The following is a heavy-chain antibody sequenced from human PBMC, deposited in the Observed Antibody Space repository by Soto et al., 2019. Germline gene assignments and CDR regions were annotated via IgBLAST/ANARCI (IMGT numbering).Heavy chain of an antibody. V-gene: IGHV3-66*01. J-gene: IGHJ6*03. D-gene: IGHD4-4*01. CDR1: GVTVISNH. Sequence: GGSLRLSCGASGVTVISNHMSWVRQAPGKGLEWVSVIYSGGTTYYADSVKGRFTISRDNFKNTLYLQMNSLRAEDTAVYFCARGLDSTYWRMDVWGKGTTVTVSS. CDR3: ARGLDSTYWRMDV. CDR2: IYSGGTT.